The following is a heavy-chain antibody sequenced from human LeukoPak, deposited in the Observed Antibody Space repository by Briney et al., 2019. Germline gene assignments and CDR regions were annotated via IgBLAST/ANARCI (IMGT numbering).Heavy chain of an antibody. CDR2: INPSGGST. Sequence: GASVKVSCKASGYTFTSYGISWVRQAPGQGLEWMGIINPSGGSTSYAQKFQGRVTMTRDTSTSTVYMELSSLRSEDTAVYYCARDLRYFDWLGYWGQGTLVTVSS. CDR3: ARDLRYFDWLGY. D-gene: IGHD3-9*01. J-gene: IGHJ4*02. CDR1: GYTFTSYG. V-gene: IGHV1-46*01.